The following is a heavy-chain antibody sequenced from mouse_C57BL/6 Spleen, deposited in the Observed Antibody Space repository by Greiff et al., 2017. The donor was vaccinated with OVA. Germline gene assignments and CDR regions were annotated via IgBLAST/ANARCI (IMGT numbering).Heavy chain of an antibody. V-gene: IGHV5-9-1*02. D-gene: IGHD1-1*01. CDR2: ISSGGDYI. CDR3: TRDGATVAMDY. Sequence: DVMLVESGEGLVKPGGSLKLSCAASGFTFSSYAMSWVRQTPEKRLEWVAYISSGGDYIYYADTVKGRFTISRDNARNTLYLQMSSLKSEDTAMYYCTRDGATVAMDYWGQGTSVTVSS. CDR1: GFTFSSYA. J-gene: IGHJ4*01.